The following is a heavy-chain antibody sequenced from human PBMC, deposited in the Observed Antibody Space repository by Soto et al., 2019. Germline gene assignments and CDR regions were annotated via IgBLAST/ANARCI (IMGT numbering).Heavy chain of an antibody. D-gene: IGHD3-3*01. CDR3: ASSITIFGVVTPYYYGMDV. CDR1: GGTFSSYA. CDR2: IIPIFGTA. V-gene: IGHV1-69*13. Sequence: AASVKVSCKASGGTFSSYAISWVRQAPGQGLEWMGGIIPIFGTANYAQKFQGRVTITADESTSTAYMELSSLRSEDTAVYYCASSITIFGVVTPYYYGMDVWGQGTTVTVSS. J-gene: IGHJ6*02.